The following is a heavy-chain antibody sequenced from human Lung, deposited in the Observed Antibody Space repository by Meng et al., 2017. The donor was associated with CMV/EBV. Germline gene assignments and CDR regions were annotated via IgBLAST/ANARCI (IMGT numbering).Heavy chain of an antibody. D-gene: IGHD6-19*01. CDR2: ISAYNGDT. J-gene: IGHJ4*02. V-gene: IGHV1-18*01. CDR1: GYIFTKYG. CDR3: ARDAGTIAVSGSGVY. Sequence: ASVXVSXKASGYIFTKYGVNWMRQAPGQGPEWMGWISAYNGDTMYAPKVQGRVTMTTDTSTSTAYMELRGLRSDDTAVYYCARDAGTIAVSGSGVYWGQGXLVTVSS.